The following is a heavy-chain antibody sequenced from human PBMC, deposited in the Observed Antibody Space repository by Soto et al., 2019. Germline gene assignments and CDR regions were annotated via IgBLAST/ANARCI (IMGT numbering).Heavy chain of an antibody. CDR3: AKNPGYYYDSTGYHFDY. V-gene: IGHV3-23*01. D-gene: IGHD3-22*01. CDR1: GFTFSGSA. J-gene: IGHJ4*02. Sequence: GGSLRLSCAASGFTFSGSAMHWVRQAPGKGLEWVSAISYGGGTTYYAYSVKGRFTISRDNSKNTLYLQMNSLRAEDTAVYYCAKNPGYYYDSTGYHFDYWGQGTLVTVSS. CDR2: ISYGGGTT.